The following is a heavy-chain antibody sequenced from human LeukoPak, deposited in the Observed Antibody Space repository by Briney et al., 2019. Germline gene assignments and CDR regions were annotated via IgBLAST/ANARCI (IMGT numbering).Heavy chain of an antibody. D-gene: IGHD6-13*01. V-gene: IGHV4-59*01. CDR3: ARLGSGIFDY. CDR1: GGSFSGYY. Sequence: SETLSLTCAVYGGSFSGYYWSWIRQPPGKGLEWIGYIYYSGSTNCNPSLKSRVTISVDTSKNQFSLKLSSVTAADTAVYYCARLGSGIFDYWGQGTLVTVSS. CDR2: IYYSGST. J-gene: IGHJ4*02.